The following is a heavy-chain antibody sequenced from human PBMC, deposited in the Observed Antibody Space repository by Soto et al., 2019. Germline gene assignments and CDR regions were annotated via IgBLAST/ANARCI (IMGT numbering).Heavy chain of an antibody. CDR1: GFTFSSYS. V-gene: IGHV3-23*01. CDR2: FRAGGDDGTT. Sequence: HPGGSLRLSCVASGFTFSSYSMSWVRQAPGKGLEWVSGFRAGGDDGTTYYADSVKGRFTISRDNSKNTLFRQMNSLRAEDTAIYYCAKKVNSGSGSQYFDYFGQGTLVTAS. CDR3: AKKVNSGSGSQYFDY. D-gene: IGHD3-10*01. J-gene: IGHJ4*02.